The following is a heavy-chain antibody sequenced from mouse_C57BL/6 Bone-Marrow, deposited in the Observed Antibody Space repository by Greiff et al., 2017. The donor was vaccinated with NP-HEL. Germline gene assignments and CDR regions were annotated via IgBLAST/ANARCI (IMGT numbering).Heavy chain of an antibody. D-gene: IGHD1-1*01. CDR3: ARNYGSSPGWFAY. V-gene: IGHV5-17*01. J-gene: IGHJ3*01. CDR2: ISSGSSTI. CDR1: GFTFSDYG. Sequence: EVQLVESGGGLVKPGGSLKLSCAASGFTFSDYGMHWVRQAPEKGLEWVAYISSGSSTIYYADTVKGRFTISRDNAKNTLFLQMTSLRSEDTAMYYCARNYGSSPGWFAYWGQGTLVTVSA.